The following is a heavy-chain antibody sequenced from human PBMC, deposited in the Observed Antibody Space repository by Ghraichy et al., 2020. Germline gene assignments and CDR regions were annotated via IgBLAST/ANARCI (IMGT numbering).Heavy chain of an antibody. CDR1: GFTFRSFG. D-gene: IGHD2-15*01. V-gene: IGHV3-30*02. CDR2: IRFDGTDK. CDR3: AKDGGYCSGGSCYSNYYGMDV. Sequence: GESLNISCVTSGFTFRSFGMHWVRQAPGKGLEWVAFIRFDGTDKYYADSMKGRFTISRANSKNTLYLQINSLGTEDTAVYYCAKDGGYCSGGSCYSNYYGMDVWGQGTTVTVSS. J-gene: IGHJ6*02.